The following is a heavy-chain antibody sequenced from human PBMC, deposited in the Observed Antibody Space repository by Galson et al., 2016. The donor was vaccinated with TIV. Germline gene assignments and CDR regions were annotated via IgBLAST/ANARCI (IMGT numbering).Heavy chain of an antibody. CDR1: GFTFDDYV. CDR2: LSWNSDKK. CDR3: VKGAGRYSRSWYFDY. V-gene: IGHV3-9*01. Sequence: SLRLSCAASGFTFDDYVIHWVRQGPGKGLEWLSSLSWNSDKKLYAASVKGRFSISRDNAKNSLYLQMSSLRADDTAFYFCVKGAGRYSRSWYFDYWGQGALVTVSS. J-gene: IGHJ4*02. D-gene: IGHD1-26*01.